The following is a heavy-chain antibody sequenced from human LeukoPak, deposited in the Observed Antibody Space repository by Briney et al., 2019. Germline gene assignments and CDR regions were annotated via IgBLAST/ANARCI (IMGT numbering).Heavy chain of an antibody. CDR2: THHTGGI. V-gene: IGHV4-38-2*01. J-gene: IGHJ5*02. D-gene: IGHD2-2*01. Sequence: SETLSLTCAVSGYSISISHYWGWIRQSPGKGLEWIGTTHHTGGIYYNPSLKSRVTISPDTSKNQFSLKLSSVTAADTAVYYCVRQRGNCAGTSCYGGGLDPWGQGILVTVSS. CDR3: VRQRGNCAGTSCYGGGLDP. CDR1: GYSISISHY.